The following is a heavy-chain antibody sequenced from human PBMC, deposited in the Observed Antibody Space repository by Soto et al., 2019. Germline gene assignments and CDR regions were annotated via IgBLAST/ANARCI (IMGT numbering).Heavy chain of an antibody. CDR1: GGTFSSYA. Sequence: ASVKVSCKASGGTFSSYAISWVRQAPGQGLEWMGGIIPIFGTANYAQKFQGRVTITADESTSTAYMELSSLRSEDTAVYYCASPTGKMATTNPYYFDYWGQGTLVTVSS. J-gene: IGHJ4*02. V-gene: IGHV1-69*13. D-gene: IGHD1-1*01. CDR3: ASPTGKMATTNPYYFDY. CDR2: IIPIFGTA.